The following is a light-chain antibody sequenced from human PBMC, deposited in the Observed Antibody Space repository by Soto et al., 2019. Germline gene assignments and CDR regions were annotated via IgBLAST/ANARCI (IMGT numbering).Light chain of an antibody. CDR1: QDISNY. CDR3: QQYDNLTLT. CDR2: DAS. V-gene: IGKV1-33*01. Sequence: DIQMTQSPSSLSASVGDRVTITCQASQDISNYLNWYQQKPGKAPKLLIYDASNLETGVPSRFSGRGAWTDFTFTISSLQPADIATDDCQQYDNLTLTFGGGTQVDIK. J-gene: IGKJ4*01.